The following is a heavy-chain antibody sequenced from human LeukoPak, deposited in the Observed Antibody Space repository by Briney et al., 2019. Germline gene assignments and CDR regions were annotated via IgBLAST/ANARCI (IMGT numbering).Heavy chain of an antibody. CDR3: ARDHSGYVTGYYYYYMDV. V-gene: IGHV4-61*02. CDR1: GGSISSSSYY. J-gene: IGHJ6*03. Sequence: SETLSLTCTVSGGSISSSSYYWGWIRQPAGKGLEWIGRIYTSGSTNYNPSLKSRVTMSVDTSKNQFSLKLSSVTAADTAVYYCARDHSGYVTGYYYYYMDVWGKGTTVTISS. CDR2: IYTSGST. D-gene: IGHD5-12*01.